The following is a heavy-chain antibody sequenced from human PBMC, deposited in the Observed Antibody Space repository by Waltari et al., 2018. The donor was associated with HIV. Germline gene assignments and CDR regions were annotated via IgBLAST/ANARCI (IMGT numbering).Heavy chain of an antibody. CDR2: IFSGGSI. CDR3: VRAGGDYELVTDWYFDL. D-gene: IGHD4-17*01. Sequence: QVQLQESGPGLVKPSETLSLTVSVSGGSVGSGNCYWSWIRQPPGKTLAWIGYIFSGGSIKASPSLKSGVTISRDKAKNQFSRKLSSVTAADTAVYYCVRAGGDYELVTDWYFDLWGRGTQITVSS. CDR1: GGSVGSGNCY. V-gene: IGHV4-61*01. J-gene: IGHJ2*01.